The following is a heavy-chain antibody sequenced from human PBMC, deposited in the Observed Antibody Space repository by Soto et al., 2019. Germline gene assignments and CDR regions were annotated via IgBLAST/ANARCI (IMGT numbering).Heavy chain of an antibody. CDR1: GFTFSSYW. CDR2: IKHDGSEK. CDR3: ANTFYYDASGESRDVLGAEYFQY. D-gene: IGHD3-22*01. V-gene: IGHV3-7*05. J-gene: IGHJ1*01. Sequence: PGGSLRLSCAASGFTFSSYWTSWVRQAPGKGLEWVANIKHDGSEKYHVDSVKGRFTISRDNAKNSLYMQMNSLRAEDTAVYYCANTFYYDASGESRDVLGAEYFQYWGQGTLVTVSS.